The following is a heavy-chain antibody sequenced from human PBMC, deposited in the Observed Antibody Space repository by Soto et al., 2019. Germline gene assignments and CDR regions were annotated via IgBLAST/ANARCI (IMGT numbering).Heavy chain of an antibody. J-gene: IGHJ5*02. CDR2: IFPSDSDT. V-gene: IGHV5-51*01. D-gene: IGHD3-22*01. CDR1: GYRFTSYW. CDR3: ARKDKSGYFNWFDP. Sequence: GESLKISCRTSGYRFTSYWIAWVRQMPGKGLEWMGIIFPSDSDTRYSPSFQGQVTISADRSTSTVFLQWASLKASDTAVYFCARKDKSGYFNWFDPWGQGHLVTVSS.